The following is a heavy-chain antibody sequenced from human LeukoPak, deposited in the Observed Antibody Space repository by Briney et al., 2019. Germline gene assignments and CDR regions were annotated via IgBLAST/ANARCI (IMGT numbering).Heavy chain of an antibody. V-gene: IGHV4-59*11. CDR3: ARTQRYCSSTSCYKAYYYYYYMEV. D-gene: IGHD2-2*02. J-gene: IGHJ6*03. CDR1: GGSISSHY. Sequence: SETLSLTCTVSGGSISSHYCSCIRQPPGKGLELIGYIYYSGSTNYNPSLKSRVTISVDTSKNQFSLKLSSVTAAGTAVYYCARTQRYCSSTSCYKAYYYYYYMEVWGKGTTVTVSS. CDR2: IYYSGST.